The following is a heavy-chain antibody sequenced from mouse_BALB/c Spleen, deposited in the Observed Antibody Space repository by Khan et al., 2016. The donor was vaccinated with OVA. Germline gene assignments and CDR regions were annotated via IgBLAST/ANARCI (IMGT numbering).Heavy chain of an antibody. Sequence: EVKLQESGPGLVKPSQSLSLTCTVTGYSITSDYAWNWIRQFPGNKLEWMGYISYSGSTSYNPSLKSRFSIRRDTSKNQFFLQLNSVTTEDTATYYCVMGRTYWGQGTLVTVSA. CDR1: GYSITSDYA. V-gene: IGHV3-2*02. CDR3: VMGRTY. J-gene: IGHJ3*01. CDR2: ISYSGST. D-gene: IGHD2-3*01.